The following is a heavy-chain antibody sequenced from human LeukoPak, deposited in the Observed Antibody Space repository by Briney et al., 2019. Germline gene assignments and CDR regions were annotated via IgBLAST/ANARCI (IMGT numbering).Heavy chain of an antibody. CDR3: ARVRSYYGSVTGKSYYFDY. D-gene: IGHD3-10*01. CDR1: GGSISSNSYY. V-gene: IGHV4-61*05. CDR2: VSSNEGT. J-gene: IGHJ4*02. Sequence: TTSETLSLTCTVSGGSISSNSYYWGWIRQPPGEGLEWIGYVSSNEGTNYNPSLKSRVTILVDTSKNQFSLKLSSVTAADTAVYYCARVRSYYGSVTGKSYYFDYWGQGTLVTVSS.